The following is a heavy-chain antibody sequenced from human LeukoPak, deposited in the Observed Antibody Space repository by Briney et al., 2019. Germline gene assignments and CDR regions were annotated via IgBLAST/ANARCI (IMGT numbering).Heavy chain of an antibody. V-gene: IGHV3-15*01. CDR3: TTDLAAMVRAVDY. D-gene: IGHD5-18*01. CDR1: GFTFSHAW. Sequence: GGSLRLACAASGFTFSHAWMSWVRQAPGKGLEWVGRIKSKTDGGTTDYTAPVKGRFTISRDDSKNTLYLEMNSLKIEDTAVYYCTTDLAAMVRAVDYWGQGTLVTVSS. CDR2: IKSKTDGGTT. J-gene: IGHJ4*02.